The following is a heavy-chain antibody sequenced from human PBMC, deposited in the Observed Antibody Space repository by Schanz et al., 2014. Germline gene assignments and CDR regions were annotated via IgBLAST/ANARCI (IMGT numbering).Heavy chain of an antibody. V-gene: IGHV3-53*01. Sequence: EVQLVESGGGLIQPGGSLRLSCAVSGFTVNTNYMSWVRQAPGKGLEWISSMYINSGSTQYADSVKGRFIISRDSSKNTLFLQMNSLRAEDTAVYFCARDLRNSRPSYYDQWGQGTLVTVSS. J-gene: IGHJ4*02. CDR1: GFTVNTNY. CDR3: ARDLRNSRPSYYDQ. D-gene: IGHD6-13*01. CDR2: MYINSGST.